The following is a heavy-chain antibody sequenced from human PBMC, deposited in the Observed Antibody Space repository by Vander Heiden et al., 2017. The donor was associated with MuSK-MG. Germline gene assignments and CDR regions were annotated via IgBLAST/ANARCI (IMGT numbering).Heavy chain of an antibody. CDR2: ISDRSTYI. CDR1: GFTLRTYS. Sequence: EVQLVESGGGLVKPGGSLRPSCAASGFTLRTYSMNWVRQAAGKGLEWVSCISDRSTYIYYADSVKGRFTISRDNAKNSLYLQMNSLRAEDTAVYYCARSPGYGDSPIGYMDVWGKGIKVTVSS. D-gene: IGHD4-17*01. V-gene: IGHV3-21*01. J-gene: IGHJ6*03. CDR3: ARSPGYGDSPIGYMDV.